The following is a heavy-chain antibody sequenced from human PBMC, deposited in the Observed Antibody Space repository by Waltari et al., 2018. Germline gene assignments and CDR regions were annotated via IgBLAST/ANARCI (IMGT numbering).Heavy chain of an antibody. CDR2: VHGSGRT. D-gene: IGHD2-15*01. J-gene: IGHJ5*02. V-gene: IGHV4-4*02. Sequence: QLQLLESGPGLVKPSGTLSLSCAVSGDSVSSAYLWNWVRQYPHKGLEWIGKVHGSGRTNYNPSFASRVTVSLDTSKNLFSLKVTSATAADTAVYYCARDRGRGPYLDTWGPGTLVTVSP. CDR1: GDSVSSAYL. CDR3: ARDRGRGPYLDT.